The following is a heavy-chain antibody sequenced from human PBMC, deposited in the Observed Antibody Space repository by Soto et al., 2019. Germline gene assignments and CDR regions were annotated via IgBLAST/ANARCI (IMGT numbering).Heavy chain of an antibody. CDR2: IHYNGNT. V-gene: IGHV4-59*01. D-gene: IGHD2-2*03. J-gene: IGHJ4*02. Sequence: PSETLSLTCTVSGDSISSYSLSWIRQPLGKGLEWIGNIHYNGNTKYSPSLKSRVTMSVDTSKNHFSLKLISVTTAYTAVYFCAREGNLGKWIQPLDSWGQGTLVTVSS. CDR1: GDSISSYS. CDR3: AREGNLGKWIQPLDS.